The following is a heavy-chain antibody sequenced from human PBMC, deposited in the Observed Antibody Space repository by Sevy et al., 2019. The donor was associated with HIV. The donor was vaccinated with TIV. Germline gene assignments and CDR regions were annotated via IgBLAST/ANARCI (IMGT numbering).Heavy chain of an antibody. CDR2: ISGSGDTT. D-gene: IGHD3-16*02. CDR3: AKDHDYIWGSFRQVSFAFDV. CDR1: GFTFRSYA. V-gene: IGHV3-23*01. J-gene: IGHJ3*01. Sequence: GGSLRLSCAASGFTFRSYAMTWVRQAPGKGLEWVSTISGSGDTTNYADSVKGRFTISRGNSINSLYLQMSSLRAEDTALYFCAKDHDYIWGSFRQVSFAFDVWGQGTMVTVSS.